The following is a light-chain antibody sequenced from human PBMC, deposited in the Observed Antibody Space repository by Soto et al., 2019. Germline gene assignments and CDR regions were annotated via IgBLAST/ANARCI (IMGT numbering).Light chain of an antibody. CDR3: QSYDRSLSGSRV. Sequence: QSVLTQPPSVSGAPGQRVTISCTGSSSNIGAGYDVHWYQQLPGTAPKLLIYDNSKRPSGVPDRFSGSKSGTSASLAITGLQAEDEADYYCQSYDRSLSGSRVFGTGTKVTVL. CDR1: SSNIGAGYD. J-gene: IGLJ1*01. V-gene: IGLV1-40*01. CDR2: DNS.